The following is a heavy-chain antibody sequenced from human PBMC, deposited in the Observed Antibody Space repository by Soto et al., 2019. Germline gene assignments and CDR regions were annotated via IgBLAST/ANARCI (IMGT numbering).Heavy chain of an antibody. V-gene: IGHV6-1*01. Sequence: HTRSLTCSVSGSTVSSNWAVANWIKQSPSRGLEWLGRTYYRSKWYNDYAVSVKSRITINPDTSKNQFTLQLNSVTPEDTAVYYCARDPPNITTGWFAPWGQGTLVTVSS. CDR1: GSTVSSNWAV. CDR2: TYYRSKWYN. J-gene: IGHJ5*02. CDR3: ARDPPNITTGWFAP. D-gene: IGHD4-4*01.